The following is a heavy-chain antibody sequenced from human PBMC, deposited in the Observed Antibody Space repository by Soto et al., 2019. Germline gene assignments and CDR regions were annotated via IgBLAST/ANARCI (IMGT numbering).Heavy chain of an antibody. CDR1: GYSFTSYW. Sequence: GESLKISCKGSGYSFTSYWIGWVRQMPGKGLEWMGIIYPGDSDTRYSPSFQGQVTISADKSISTAYLQWSSLKASDTAMYYCARPSSVLKYDGAFDIWGQGTMVTVSS. D-gene: IGHD3-22*01. CDR2: IYPGDSDT. V-gene: IGHV5-51*01. J-gene: IGHJ3*02. CDR3: ARPSSVLKYDGAFDI.